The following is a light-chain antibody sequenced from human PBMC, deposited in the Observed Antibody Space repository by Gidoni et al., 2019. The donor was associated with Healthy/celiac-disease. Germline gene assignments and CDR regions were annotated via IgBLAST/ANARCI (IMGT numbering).Light chain of an antibody. J-gene: IGKJ4*01. CDR2: GAS. Sequence: EIVMTQSPATLSVSTGERATLSCRASQSVDINLAWYQQNPGQAPRLLIYGASTRATGIPARFSGSGSGTEFTLTISSLQSEDFAVYYCQQYDNWPPLTFGGGTKVEIK. CDR1: QSVDIN. V-gene: IGKV3-15*01. CDR3: QQYDNWPPLT.